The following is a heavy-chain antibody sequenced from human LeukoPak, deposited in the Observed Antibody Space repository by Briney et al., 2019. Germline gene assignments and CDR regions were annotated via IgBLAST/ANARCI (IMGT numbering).Heavy chain of an antibody. V-gene: IGHV4-31*03. D-gene: IGHD2-2*01. CDR1: GGSISSGGYY. J-gene: IGHJ4*02. Sequence: PSETLSLTCTVSGGSISSGGYYWSWIRQHPGKGLEWIGYIYYSGSTYYNPSLKSRVTISVDTSKNQFSLKLSSVAAADTAVYYCARVGPRYCSSTSCYLAYFDYWGQGTLVTVSS. CDR2: IYYSGST. CDR3: ARVGPRYCSSTSCYLAYFDY.